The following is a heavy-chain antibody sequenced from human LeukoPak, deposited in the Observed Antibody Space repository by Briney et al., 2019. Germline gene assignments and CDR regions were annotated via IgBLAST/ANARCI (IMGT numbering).Heavy chain of an antibody. CDR3: ARDVPFDP. Sequence: SETLSLTCTVSGGSISSHYWSWIRQPPGKGLEWIGYIYYSGSTNYNPSLKSRVTISVDTSKNQFSLKLSSVTAADTAVYYCARDVPFDPWGQGTPVTVSS. J-gene: IGHJ5*02. D-gene: IGHD2-2*01. CDR1: GGSISSHY. V-gene: IGHV4-59*11. CDR2: IYYSGST.